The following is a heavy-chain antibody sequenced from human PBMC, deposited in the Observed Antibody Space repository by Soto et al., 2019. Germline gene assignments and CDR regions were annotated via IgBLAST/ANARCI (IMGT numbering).Heavy chain of an antibody. CDR3: ARSYDP. J-gene: IGHJ5*02. V-gene: IGHV4-31*01. Sequence: QVQLQESGPGLVKPSQTLSLTCTVSGGSISSGGYYWSWLRQHPGKGLEWIGYIYYIRRTYYNPPFYSQVTISIDTSKTHFSAKISFVTAAATAVYYCARSYDPWGLATLVTVSS. D-gene: IGHD1-26*01. CDR2: IYYIRRT. CDR1: GGSISSGGYY.